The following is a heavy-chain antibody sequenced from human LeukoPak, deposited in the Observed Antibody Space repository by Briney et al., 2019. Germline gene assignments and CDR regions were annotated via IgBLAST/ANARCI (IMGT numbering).Heavy chain of an antibody. CDR3: ARASSSEENNFDY. V-gene: IGHV1-69*05. Sequence: ASVKVSCKASGGTFSSYAISWVRQAPGQGLEWMGGIIPIFGTANYAQKFQGRVTITTDESTSTAYMELSSLRSGDTAVYYCARASSSEENNFDYWGQGTLVTVSS. D-gene: IGHD6-6*01. CDR2: IIPIFGTA. CDR1: GGTFSSYA. J-gene: IGHJ4*02.